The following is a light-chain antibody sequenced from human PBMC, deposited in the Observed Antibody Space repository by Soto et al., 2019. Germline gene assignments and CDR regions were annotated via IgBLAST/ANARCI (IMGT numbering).Light chain of an antibody. CDR2: EDN. V-gene: IGLV6-57*02. Sequence: NFMLTQPHSVSESPGKTVTTSCTGSSGSIASHYVQWYQQRPGSAPTTVIYEDNQRPSGVPDRFSGSIDSSSNSASLTISGLKTEDEADYYCQSYDSNNVVFGGGTKLTVL. CDR3: QSYDSNNVV. CDR1: SGSIASHY. J-gene: IGLJ2*01.